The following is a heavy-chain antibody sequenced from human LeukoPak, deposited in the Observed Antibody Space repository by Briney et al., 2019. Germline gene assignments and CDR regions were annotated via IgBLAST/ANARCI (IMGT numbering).Heavy chain of an antibody. CDR2: ISSTSRTI. V-gene: IGHV3-48*01. D-gene: IGHD3-10*02. Sequence: GGSLRLSCAASGFTFSSYSMNWVRQAPGKGLEWVSYISSTSRTIDHADSVKGRFTISRDNSKNTLYLQMNSLRAEDTAVYYCAELGITMIGGVWGKGTTVTISS. CDR1: GFTFSSYS. CDR3: AELGITMIGGV. J-gene: IGHJ6*04.